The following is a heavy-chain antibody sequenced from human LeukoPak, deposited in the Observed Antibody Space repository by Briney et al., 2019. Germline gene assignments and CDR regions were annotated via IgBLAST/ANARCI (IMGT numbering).Heavy chain of an antibody. J-gene: IGHJ1*01. CDR2: IYHSGST. D-gene: IGHD4-17*01. Sequence: GSLRLSCAASGFTFSDYGMHWVRQAPGKGLEWIGEIYHSGSTNYNPSLKSRVTISVDKSKNQFSLKLSSVTAADTAVYYCARDGGPYGDYETRAPEYFQHWGQGTLVTVSS. V-gene: IGHV4-4*02. CDR1: GFTFSDYG. CDR3: ARDGGPYGDYETRAPEYFQH.